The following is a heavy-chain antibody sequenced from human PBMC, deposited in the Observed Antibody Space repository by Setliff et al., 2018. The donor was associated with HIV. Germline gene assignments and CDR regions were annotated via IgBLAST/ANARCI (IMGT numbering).Heavy chain of an antibody. D-gene: IGHD3-10*01. V-gene: IGHV4-61*05. CDR1: GGSISSYDYN. CDR3: ARRIDDSGSFPDKNWFDT. Sequence: PSETLSLTCTVSGGSISSYDYNWGWIRQPPGKGLEWIGFIFASGDTKYNPSLQSRVSMSIDTSKNQFSLRLTSVTAADTAVYYCARRIDDSGSFPDKNWFDTWGQGSLVTVSS. J-gene: IGHJ5*02. CDR2: IFASGDT.